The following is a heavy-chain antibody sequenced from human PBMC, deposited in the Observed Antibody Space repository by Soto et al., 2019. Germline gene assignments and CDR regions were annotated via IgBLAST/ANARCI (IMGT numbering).Heavy chain of an antibody. J-gene: IGHJ6*02. CDR2: IIPIFGTA. CDR1: GGTFSSYA. V-gene: IGHV1-69*13. Sequence: SVKVSCKASGGTFSSYAISWVLQAPGQGLEWMGGIIPIFGTANYAQKFQGRVTITADESTSTAYMELSSLRSEDTAVYYCASSSVLGIAAAGPYWDYYYYGMDVWGQGTTVTVSS. CDR3: ASSSVLGIAAAGPYWDYYYYGMDV. D-gene: IGHD6-13*01.